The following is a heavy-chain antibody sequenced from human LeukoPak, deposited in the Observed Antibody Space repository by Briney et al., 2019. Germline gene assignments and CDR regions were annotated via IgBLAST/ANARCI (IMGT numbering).Heavy chain of an antibody. Sequence: GGSLRLSCAASGFTFSSYNMNWVRQAPGKGLEWVSSISSSSSYIYYADSLKGRFTISRDNAKNSLYLQMNSLRAEDTAVYYCARDLYYDSRAYYFDYWGQGILVTVSS. CDR2: ISSSSSYI. CDR1: GFTFSSYN. CDR3: ARDLYYDSRAYYFDY. V-gene: IGHV3-21*01. D-gene: IGHD3-22*01. J-gene: IGHJ4*02.